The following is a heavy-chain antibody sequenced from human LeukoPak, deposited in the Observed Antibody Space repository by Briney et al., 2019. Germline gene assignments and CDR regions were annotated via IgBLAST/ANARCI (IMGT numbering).Heavy chain of an antibody. CDR2: ISGSGDST. D-gene: IGHD6-13*01. J-gene: IGHJ3*02. CDR1: GFTFSSYA. Sequence: GGSLRLSCAASGFTFSSYAMSWVRQAPGKGLEWVSTISGSGDSTYYADSVKGRFTISRDNSKNTLHLQMNSLRAEDTAVYYCARSSSTFDAFDIWGQGTMVTVSS. CDR3: ARSSSTFDAFDI. V-gene: IGHV3-23*01.